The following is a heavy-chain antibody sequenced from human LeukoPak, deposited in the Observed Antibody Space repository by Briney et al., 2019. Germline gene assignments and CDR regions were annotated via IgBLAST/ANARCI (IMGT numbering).Heavy chain of an antibody. Sequence: GRSLRLSCAASGFTFSSYAMHWVRQAPGKGPEWVAVISYDGSNKYYADSVKGRFTISRDNSKNTLYLQMNSLRVEDTAVYYCARSMVRGVIGSHFDYWGQGALVTVSS. CDR3: ARSMVRGVIGSHFDY. D-gene: IGHD3-10*01. V-gene: IGHV3-30-3*01. CDR1: GFTFSSYA. CDR2: ISYDGSNK. J-gene: IGHJ4*02.